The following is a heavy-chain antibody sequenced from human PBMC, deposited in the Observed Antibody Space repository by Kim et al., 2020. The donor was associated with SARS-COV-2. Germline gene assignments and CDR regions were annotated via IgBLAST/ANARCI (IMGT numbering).Heavy chain of an antibody. D-gene: IGHD2-2*01. V-gene: IGHV7-4-1*02. CDR3: ASELQLPRYAFDI. Sequence: YAQGFTGRFVFSLDTSVSTAYLQISSLKAEDTAVYYCASELQLPRYAFDIWGQGTMVTVSS. J-gene: IGHJ3*02.